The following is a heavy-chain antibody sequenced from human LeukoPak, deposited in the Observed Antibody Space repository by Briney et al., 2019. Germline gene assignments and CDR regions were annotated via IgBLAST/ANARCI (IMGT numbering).Heavy chain of an antibody. J-gene: IGHJ4*02. CDR2: LYWDDDK. V-gene: IGHV2-5*02. CDR1: GFSLSTSGVG. D-gene: IGHD1-7*01. CDR3: AHWKMGLLILYSFDY. Sequence: SGPTLVKPSQTLTLTCTFSGFSLSTSGVGVGWIRQPPGKALEWLALLYWDDDKRYSPSLKSRLAITKDTSKNQVVLTTTNMDPVDTATYYCAHWKMGLLILYSFDYWGQGTLVTVSS.